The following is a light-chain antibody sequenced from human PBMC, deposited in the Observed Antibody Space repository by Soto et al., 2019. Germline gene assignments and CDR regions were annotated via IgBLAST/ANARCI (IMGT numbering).Light chain of an antibody. Sequence: EIVLTQSPGTLSLSPGERATLSCRASQSVSSSYLAWYQQKPGQAPRLLIYGASSRATGIPDRFSGSGSGTAYTLTISRLEPEEFAVYYCQQYGSSPRTFGQRTKV. CDR3: QQYGSSPRT. J-gene: IGKJ1*01. CDR1: QSVSSSY. CDR2: GAS. V-gene: IGKV3-20*01.